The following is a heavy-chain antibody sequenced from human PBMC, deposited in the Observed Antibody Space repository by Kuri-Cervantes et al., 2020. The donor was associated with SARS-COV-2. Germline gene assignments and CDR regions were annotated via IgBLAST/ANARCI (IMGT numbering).Heavy chain of an antibody. CDR1: GGSISSGSYY. V-gene: IGHV4-61*09. J-gene: IGHJ4*02. Sequence: SETLSPTWPVSGGSISSGSYYWSWNRQPGGKGLEWIVYINTSGSTNYNPSLKSRVTISVDTSKNQFSLKLSSVTAADTGVYYCARGIWLRVYFDYWGQGTLVTVSS. CDR3: ARGIWLRVYFDY. CDR2: INTSGST. D-gene: IGHD5-18*01.